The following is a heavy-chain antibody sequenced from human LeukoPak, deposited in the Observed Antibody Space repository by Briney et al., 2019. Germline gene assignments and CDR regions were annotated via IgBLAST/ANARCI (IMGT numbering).Heavy chain of an antibody. Sequence: ASVKVSCKASGYTFTSYGISWVRQAPGQGLEWMGWISAYNGNTNYAQKLQGRVTVTTDTSTSTAYMELRSLRSDDTAVYYCARPQDTADAFDIWGQGTMVTVSS. D-gene: IGHD5-18*01. J-gene: IGHJ3*02. V-gene: IGHV1-18*01. CDR1: GYTFTSYG. CDR3: ARPQDTADAFDI. CDR2: ISAYNGNT.